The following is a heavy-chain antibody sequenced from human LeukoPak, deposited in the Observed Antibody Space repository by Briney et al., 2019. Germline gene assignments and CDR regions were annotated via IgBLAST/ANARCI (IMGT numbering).Heavy chain of an antibody. V-gene: IGHV4-59*01. CDR3: ARDEGGYSSGYFRQPGWYFDL. D-gene: IGHD3-22*01. J-gene: IGHJ2*01. Sequence: SETLSLTCTVSGGSISSYYWSWIRQPPGKGLEWIGYIYYSGSTNYNPSLKSRVTISVDTSKNQFSLKLSSVTAADTAVYYCARDEGGYSSGYFRQPGWYFDLWGRGTLVTVSS. CDR1: GGSISSYY. CDR2: IYYSGST.